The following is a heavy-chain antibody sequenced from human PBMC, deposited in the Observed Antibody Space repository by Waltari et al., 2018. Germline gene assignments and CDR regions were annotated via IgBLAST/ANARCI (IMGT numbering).Heavy chain of an antibody. CDR1: GFTFSGYG. D-gene: IGHD1-26*01. Sequence: QVQLVESGGGVVQPGGSLRLSCAASGFTFSGYGMHWVGQAPGKGLEWVAFIRYDGSNKYYADSVKGRFTISRDNSKNTLYLQMNSLRAEDTAVYYCAGIVGATPMNAFDIWGQGTMVTVSS. J-gene: IGHJ3*02. CDR3: AGIVGATPMNAFDI. CDR2: IRYDGSNK. V-gene: IGHV3-30*02.